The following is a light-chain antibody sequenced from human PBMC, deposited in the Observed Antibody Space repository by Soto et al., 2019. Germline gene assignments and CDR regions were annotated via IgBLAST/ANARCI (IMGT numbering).Light chain of an antibody. J-gene: IGKJ1*01. CDR2: DAS. CDR1: QSVRNSL. V-gene: IGKV3D-20*02. Sequence: EILLTQSPVTLSLSPGEIATLSCRASQSVRNSLLAWYQQKPGQPPRLLIYDASTRATATPERFSGSGSGTEFTLTIGSLQPEDFATYYCLQHNSYPWTFGQGTKVDIK. CDR3: LQHNSYPWT.